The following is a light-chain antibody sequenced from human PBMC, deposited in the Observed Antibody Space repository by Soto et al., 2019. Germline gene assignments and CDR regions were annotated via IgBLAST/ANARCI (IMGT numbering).Light chain of an antibody. CDR1: QNIFSY. V-gene: IGKV1-39*01. CDR3: QQSYSAPLT. CDR2: AAS. J-gene: IGKJ1*01. Sequence: IQMTQSPSSLSASVGDRVTITCRASQNIFSYLNWYQQKPGKAPNLLIYAASNLQSGVPSRFSGSGSGTDFTLTISSLQREDFATYHCQQSYSAPLTFGQRTKVDI.